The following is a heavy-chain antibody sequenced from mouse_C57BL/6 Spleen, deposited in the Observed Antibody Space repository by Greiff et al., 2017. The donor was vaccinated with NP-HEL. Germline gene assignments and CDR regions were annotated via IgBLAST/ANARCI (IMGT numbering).Heavy chain of an antibody. CDR2: ISYDGSN. Sequence: EVKLEESGPGLVKPSQSLSLTCSVTGYSITSGYYWNWIRQFPGNKLEWMGYISYDGSNNYNPSLKNRISITRDTSKNQFFLKLNSVTTEDTATYYCAREDYGNHVWGTGTTVTVSS. J-gene: IGHJ1*03. CDR1: GYSITSGYY. CDR3: AREDYGNHV. D-gene: IGHD2-1*01. V-gene: IGHV3-6*01.